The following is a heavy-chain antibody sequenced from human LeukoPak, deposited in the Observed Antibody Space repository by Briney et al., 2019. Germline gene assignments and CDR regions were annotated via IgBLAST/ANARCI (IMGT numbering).Heavy chain of an antibody. V-gene: IGHV3-30*18. CDR1: GFTFSSYA. CDR2: ISYDGSNK. J-gene: IGHJ6*02. CDR3: AKHHVRSTVDYYYGMDV. Sequence: PGRSLRLSCAASGFTFSSYAMHWVRQAPGKGLEWVAVISYDGSNKYYADSVKGRFTISRDNSKNTLYLQMNSLRAEDTAVYYCAKHHVRSTVDYYYGMDVWGQRPTVTVSS. D-gene: IGHD3-10*02.